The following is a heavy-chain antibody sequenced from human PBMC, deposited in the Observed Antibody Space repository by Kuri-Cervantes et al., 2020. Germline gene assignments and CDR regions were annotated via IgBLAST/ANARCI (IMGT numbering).Heavy chain of an antibody. D-gene: IGHD4-17*01. V-gene: IGHV3-30-3*01. CDR1: GFTFSSYA. CDR3: ARDRGGNGDYQDY. CDR2: ISYDGSNK. J-gene: IGHJ4*02. Sequence: GESLKISCAASGFTFSSYAMHWVRQAPGKGLEWVAVISYDGSNKYYADSVKGRFTISRDNSKNTLYLQMDSLRTEDTAVYYCARDRGGNGDYQDYWGQGTLVTVSS.